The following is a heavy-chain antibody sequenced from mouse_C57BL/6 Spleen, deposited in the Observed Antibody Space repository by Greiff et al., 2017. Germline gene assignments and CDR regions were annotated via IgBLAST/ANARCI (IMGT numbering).Heavy chain of an antibody. Sequence: VHVKQSGPELVKPGASVKIPCKASGYTFTDYNMDWVKQSHGKSLEWIGDINPNNGGTIYNQKFKGKATLTVDKSSSTAYMELRSLTSEDTAVYYCARSDWDVGYFDYWGQGTTLTVSS. V-gene: IGHV1-18*01. CDR2: INPNNGGT. D-gene: IGHD4-1*01. CDR3: ARSDWDVGYFDY. CDR1: GYTFTDYN. J-gene: IGHJ2*01.